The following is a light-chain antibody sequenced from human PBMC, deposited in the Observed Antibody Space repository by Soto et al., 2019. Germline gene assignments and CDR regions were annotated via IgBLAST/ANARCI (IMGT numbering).Light chain of an antibody. CDR3: AAWDDSLSGHV. Sequence: QSALTQPASVSGSPGQSITISCTGTSSDVGDYNYVSWYQQVPGKAPKVMIYEVSNRPSGVSNRFSGSKSGITASLTISGLRSEDEADYYCAAWDDSLSGHVFGSGTKLTVL. CDR1: SSDVGDYNY. CDR2: EVS. J-gene: IGLJ1*01. V-gene: IGLV2-14*01.